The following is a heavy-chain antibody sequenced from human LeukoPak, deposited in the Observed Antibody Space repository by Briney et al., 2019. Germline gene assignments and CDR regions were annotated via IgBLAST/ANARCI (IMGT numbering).Heavy chain of an antibody. D-gene: IGHD6-19*01. J-gene: IGHJ4*02. CDR1: GGSFSGYY. CDR2: INHSGST. V-gene: IGHV4-34*01. CDR3: ARDVIRSGWYVRPKSESFDY. Sequence: SETLSLTCAVYGGSFSGYYWSWIRQPPGKGLEWIGEINHSGSTNYNPSLKSRVTISVDTSKNQFSLKLSSVTAADTAVYYCARDVIRSGWYVRPKSESFDYWGQGTLVTVSS.